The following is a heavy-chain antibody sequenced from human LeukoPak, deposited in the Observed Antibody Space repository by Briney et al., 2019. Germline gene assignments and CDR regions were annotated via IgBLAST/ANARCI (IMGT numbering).Heavy chain of an antibody. CDR2: IDYSGST. J-gene: IGHJ4*02. V-gene: IGHV4-59*01. Sequence: KSSETLSLTCAVYGGSFSGYYWSWIRQPPGKGLEWFGYIDYSGSTNYNPSLKSRVTISVDTSKKQFSLKLSSVTAADTAVYYCVREGSGPLDYWGQGTLVTVSS. CDR3: VREGSGPLDY. CDR1: GGSFSGYY. D-gene: IGHD6-25*01.